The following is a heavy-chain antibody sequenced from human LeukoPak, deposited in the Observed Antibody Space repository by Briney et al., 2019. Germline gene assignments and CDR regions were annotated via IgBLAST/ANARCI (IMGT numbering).Heavy chain of an antibody. J-gene: IGHJ4*02. CDR1: GFTVSSNY. Sequence: GGSLSLSCAASGFTVSSNYMSWVRQAPGKGLEWVSVIYSGGSTYYADSVKGRFTISRDNSKNTLYLQMNGLRAEDTAVYYCARGGDPYYFDYWGQGTLVTVSS. V-gene: IGHV3-66*01. D-gene: IGHD4-17*01. CDR3: ARGGDPYYFDY. CDR2: IYSGGST.